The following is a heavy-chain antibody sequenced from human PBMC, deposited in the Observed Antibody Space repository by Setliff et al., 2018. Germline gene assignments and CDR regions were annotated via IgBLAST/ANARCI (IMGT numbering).Heavy chain of an antibody. D-gene: IGHD7-27*01. CDR1: GFTFDDYG. V-gene: IGHV3-23*01. CDR2: ISGSGGST. Sequence: PGGSLRLSCAASGFTFDDYGMSWVRQAPGKGLEWVSAISGSGGSTYYADSVKGRFTISRDNAKKSLYLQMNSLRAEDTAVYYCARDRRPFNWGGNDAFDIWGQGTMVTVSS. J-gene: IGHJ3*02. CDR3: ARDRRPFNWGGNDAFDI.